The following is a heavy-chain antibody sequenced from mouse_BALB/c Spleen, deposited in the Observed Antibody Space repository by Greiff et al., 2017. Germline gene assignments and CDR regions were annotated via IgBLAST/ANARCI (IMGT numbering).Heavy chain of an antibody. J-gene: IGHJ4*01. V-gene: IGHV1S81*02. CDR2: INPSNGRT. CDR3: ARYYDGSSSLYYDAMDY. D-gene: IGHD1-1*01. CDR1: CYTFTSYW. Sequence: VQLQQPGAELLKPGASVQLSCKASCYTFTSYWMHWVKQRPGPGLEWIGEINPSNGRTNYNEKFKSKATLTVDKSSSTAYMQLRSLTSEDSAVYYCARYYDGSSSLYYDAMDYWGQGTSVTVSS.